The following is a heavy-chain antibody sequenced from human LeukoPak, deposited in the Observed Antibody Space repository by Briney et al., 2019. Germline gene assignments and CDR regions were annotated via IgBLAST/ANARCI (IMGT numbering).Heavy chain of an antibody. CDR2: VHYSGST. V-gene: IGHV4-59*01. CDR3: ARIHRYCSGGACYVLDN. J-gene: IGHJ4*02. Sequence: PSETLSLTCTVSGGSISSYYWSWIRQPPGRGLEWIGYVHYSGSTNYNPSFKSRITISVDTSRNQFSLQLSSVTAADTAVYYCARIHRYCSGGACYVLDNWGQGTLVAVSS. CDR1: GGSISSYY. D-gene: IGHD2-15*01.